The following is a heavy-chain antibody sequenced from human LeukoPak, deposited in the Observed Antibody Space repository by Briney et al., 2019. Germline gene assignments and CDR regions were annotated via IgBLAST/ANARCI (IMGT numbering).Heavy chain of an antibody. Sequence: SETLSLTCTVSGGSISSYYWSWIRQPPGKGLEWIGYIYYSGSTNYNPSLKSRVTISVDTSKNQFSLKLSSVTAADTAVYYCARGEITMVRGYPPYNWFDPWGQGTLVTVSS. CDR3: ARGEITMVRGYPPYNWFDP. CDR2: IYYSGST. CDR1: GGSISSYY. V-gene: IGHV4-59*01. D-gene: IGHD3-10*01. J-gene: IGHJ5*02.